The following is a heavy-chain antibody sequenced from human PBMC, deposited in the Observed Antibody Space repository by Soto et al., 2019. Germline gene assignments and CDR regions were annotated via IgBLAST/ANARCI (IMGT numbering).Heavy chain of an antibody. J-gene: IGHJ3*02. CDR3: AHPRGYGVFDAYDI. Sequence: AGGSLRLSCVASGFTFSIYAMNWVRQAPGKGLEWVSALSASGDDTYYADSVKGRFTISRDNSMNAVYLQMHSLRIEDTAVYYCAHPRGYGVFDAYDIWGQGTMVTVSS. CDR1: GFTFSIYA. CDR2: LSASGDDT. D-gene: IGHD4-17*01. V-gene: IGHV3-23*01.